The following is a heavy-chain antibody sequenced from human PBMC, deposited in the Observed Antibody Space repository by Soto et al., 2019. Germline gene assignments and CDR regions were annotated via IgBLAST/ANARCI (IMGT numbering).Heavy chain of an antibody. CDR1: GGSISTDGYY. Sequence: SETLSLTCSVSGGSISTDGYYWSWIRQLPGKGLEWIGYIYHSGTTYHNPSLKSRLSMSVDTSKNQFSLNLNNLSPDDTAVYYCGRGRSGQIVVFYWGQGTPVTVSS. CDR3: GRGRSGQIVVFY. J-gene: IGHJ4*02. CDR2: IYHSGTT. V-gene: IGHV4-31*03. D-gene: IGHD1-26*01.